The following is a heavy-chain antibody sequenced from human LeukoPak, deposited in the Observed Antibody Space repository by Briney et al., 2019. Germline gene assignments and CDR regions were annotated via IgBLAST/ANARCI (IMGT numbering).Heavy chain of an antibody. J-gene: IGHJ4*02. D-gene: IGHD6-19*01. CDR2: IYPGDSDT. CDR1: GYSFTSYW. CDR3: ARIQDSYSSGWYLGY. Sequence: GESLKISCKGSGYSFTSYWIGWVRQMPGKGLEWMGIIYPGDSDTRYSPSFQGQVTISADRSISTTYLRWSSLKASDTAMYYCARIQDSYSSGWYLGYWGQGTLVTVSS. V-gene: IGHV5-51*01.